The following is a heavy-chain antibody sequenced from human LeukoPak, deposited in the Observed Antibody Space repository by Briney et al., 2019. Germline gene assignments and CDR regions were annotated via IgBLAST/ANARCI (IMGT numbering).Heavy chain of an antibody. CDR2: ISSSCSTI. D-gene: IGHD3-10*01. J-gene: IGHJ5*02. CDR1: GLTFSYYY. V-gene: IGHV3-11*01. CDR3: ARVGRWFGDNWFDP. Sequence: GRSLRLSCAASGLTFSYYYMTWIRQAPGKGLEWVSYISSSCSTIYYADSVKGRFTISRDNAKNSLYLQMDSLRAEDTAVYYCARVGRWFGDNWFDPWGQGTLVTVSS.